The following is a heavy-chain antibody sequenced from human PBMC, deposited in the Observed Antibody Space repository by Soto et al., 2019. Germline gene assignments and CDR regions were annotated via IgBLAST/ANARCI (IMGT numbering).Heavy chain of an antibody. D-gene: IGHD3-16*01. CDR2: IYPGDSDT. CDR3: ARHRPPDYDYVWGSWTFDY. V-gene: IGHV5-51*01. CDR1: GYSFTSYW. Sequence: EVQLVQSGAEVKKPGESLKISCKGSGYSFTSYWIGWVRQMPGKGLEWMGIIYPGDSDTRYSPSFQGQVTISADKSISTAYLQWSSLKASDTAMYYCARHRPPDYDYVWGSWTFDYWGQGTLVTVSS. J-gene: IGHJ4*02.